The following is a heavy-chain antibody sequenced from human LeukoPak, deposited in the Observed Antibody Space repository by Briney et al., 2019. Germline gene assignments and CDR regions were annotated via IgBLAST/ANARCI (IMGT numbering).Heavy chain of an antibody. V-gene: IGHV1-2*04. CDR1: GYTFTGYY. Sequence: ASVKVSCKASGYTFTGYYMHWVRQAPGQGLEWMGWINPNSGGTNYAQKSQGWVTMTRDTSISTAYMELSRLRSDDTAVYYCARGQDIVVVPAATNWFDPWGQGTLVTVSS. CDR2: INPNSGGT. CDR3: ARGQDIVVVPAATNWFDP. D-gene: IGHD2-2*01. J-gene: IGHJ5*02.